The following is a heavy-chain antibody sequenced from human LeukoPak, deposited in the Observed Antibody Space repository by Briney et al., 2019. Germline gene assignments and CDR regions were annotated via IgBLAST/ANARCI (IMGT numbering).Heavy chain of an antibody. J-gene: IGHJ4*02. V-gene: IGHV3-74*01. D-gene: IGHD5-18*01. Sequence: GGSLRLSCAASVFTFRTDWVHRVRQVPGKGLVWVSRIHSNGGSISYADSVKGRFTISRDNAKNTLYLQLNSLRVEDTAVYFYARQVDTIDYWGQGTLVTVSS. CDR2: IHSNGGSI. CDR3: ARQVDTIDY. CDR1: VFTFRTDW.